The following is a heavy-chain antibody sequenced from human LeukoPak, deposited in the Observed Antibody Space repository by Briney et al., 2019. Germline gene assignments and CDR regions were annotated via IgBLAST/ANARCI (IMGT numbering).Heavy chain of an antibody. CDR1: GFNFDDYA. V-gene: IGHV3-9*01. J-gene: IGHJ6*02. CDR2: ISWNSGSI. CDR3: AKDFFGGIYYYGMDV. Sequence: PGRSLRLSCAASGFNFDDYAMHWVRQAPGKGLEWVSGISWNSGSIGYADSVKGRFTISRDNAKNSLYLQMNSLRAEDTALYYCAKDFFGGIYYYGMDVWGQGTTVTVSS. D-gene: IGHD3-3*01.